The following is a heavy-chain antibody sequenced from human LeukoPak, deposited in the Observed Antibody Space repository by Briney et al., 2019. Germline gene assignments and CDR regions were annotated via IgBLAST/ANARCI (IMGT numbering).Heavy chain of an antibody. Sequence: PGGSLRLSCAASGFSFSTYAMTWVRRAPGKGLEWVSGISGSGGSPYYADSVKGRFTISRDTSKNTLYLQMNSLRAEDTAVYYCAKAVYDSCGSFDFWGQGTLVTVSS. CDR1: GFSFSTYA. CDR3: AKAVYDSCGSFDF. D-gene: IGHD3-22*01. CDR2: ISGSGGSP. V-gene: IGHV3-23*01. J-gene: IGHJ4*02.